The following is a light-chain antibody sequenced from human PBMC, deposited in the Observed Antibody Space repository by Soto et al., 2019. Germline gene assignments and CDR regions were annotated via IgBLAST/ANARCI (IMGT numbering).Light chain of an antibody. J-gene: IGLJ2*01. Sequence: QSALTQPASVSGSPGQSITIPCTGTRNDVGGYNFVSWYQQHPGKAPKVMIYDVSNRPSGVSNRFSGSKSGNTASLTISGGQAEDEADYYCSSYTSSSTLGVLFGGGTKLTVL. CDR3: SSYTSSSTLGVL. V-gene: IGLV2-14*01. CDR2: DVS. CDR1: RNDVGGYNF.